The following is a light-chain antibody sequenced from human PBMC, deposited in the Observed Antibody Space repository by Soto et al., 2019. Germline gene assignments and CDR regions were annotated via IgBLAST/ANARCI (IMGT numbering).Light chain of an antibody. CDR3: QQYNNWPPQP. J-gene: IGKJ1*01. Sequence: EIGMTQSPVTLSVSPGERATLSCRASQRVSSNVAWYQQKPGQAPRLLIYGASTRATGIPARFSGSGSGTEFTLTISSLQSEDFAVYYCQQYNNWPPQPFGQGTKV. V-gene: IGKV3-15*01. CDR2: GAS. CDR1: QRVSSN.